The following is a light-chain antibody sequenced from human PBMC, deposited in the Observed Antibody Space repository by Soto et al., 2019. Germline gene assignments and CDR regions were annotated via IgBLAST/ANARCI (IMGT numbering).Light chain of an antibody. J-gene: IGLJ2*01. CDR3: CSYAGSTTHVV. CDR2: EVS. CDR1: SSDVGSYNL. Sequence: QSALTPPASVSGSPGQSITISCTGTSSDVGSYNLVSWYQQYPGKAPKFIIYEVSKRPSGVSNRFSGSKSGNTASLTISGLQAEDEADYYCCSYAGSTTHVVFGGGTKLTVL. V-gene: IGLV2-23*02.